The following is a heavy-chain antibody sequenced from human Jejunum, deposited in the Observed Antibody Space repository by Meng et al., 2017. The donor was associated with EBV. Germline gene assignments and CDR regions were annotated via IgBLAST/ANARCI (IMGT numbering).Heavy chain of an antibody. J-gene: IGHJ4*02. CDR2: IYNSEST. CDR3: ARDQNGSYFAY. V-gene: IGHV4-61*08. CDR1: GCSVSSGGYY. D-gene: IGHD1-26*01. Sequence: QVKLQEAGPRLVKPSETLSLTCTVSGCSVSSGGYYWSWIRQPPGKGLEWLGYIYNSESTNYKSSLKSRVTISADTSKNQFSLRLSSVTAADTAVYYCARDQNGSYFAYWGQGTLVTVSS.